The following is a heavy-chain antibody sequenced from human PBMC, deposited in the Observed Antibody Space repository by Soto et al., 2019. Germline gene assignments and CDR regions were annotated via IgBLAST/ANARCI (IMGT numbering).Heavy chain of an antibody. J-gene: IGHJ3*02. Sequence: ASVKVSCKASGYTFTGYYMHWVRQAPGQGLEWMGWINPNSGGTNYAQKFQGWVTMTRDTSISTAYMELSRLRSDDTSVYYCARDRRHWGVAFDIWGQGTMVTVSS. CDR1: GYTFTGYY. CDR2: INPNSGGT. V-gene: IGHV1-2*04. CDR3: ARDRRHWGVAFDI. D-gene: IGHD7-27*01.